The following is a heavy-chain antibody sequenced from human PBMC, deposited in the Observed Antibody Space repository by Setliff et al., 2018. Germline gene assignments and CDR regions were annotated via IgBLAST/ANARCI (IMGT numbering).Heavy chain of an antibody. D-gene: IGHD2-21*02. J-gene: IGHJ4*02. CDR2: MYHSGST. CDR3: ARGGGNSLYYFDY. CDR1: GYSISSGYY. Sequence: SETLSLTCTVSGYSISSGYYWGWIRQPPGKGLEWIGNMYHSGSTYYNPSLKSRVTISVDTSKNQFSLKLSSVTAADTAVYYCARGGGNSLYYFDYWGQGTLVTVSS. V-gene: IGHV4-38-2*02.